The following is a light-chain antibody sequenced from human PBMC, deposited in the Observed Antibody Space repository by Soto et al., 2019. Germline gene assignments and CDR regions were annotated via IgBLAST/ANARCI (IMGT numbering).Light chain of an antibody. Sequence: QSVLTQPASVSGSPGQSITISCTGTSSDVGTYNLVSWYQQHPGKVPKLIIYEDTKRPSGVSNRFSGSKSGNTASLTISGLRAEDEADYYCQSYDSNLSGSLFGGGTKLTVL. CDR1: SSDVGTYNL. J-gene: IGLJ2*01. V-gene: IGLV2-23*01. CDR2: EDT. CDR3: QSYDSNLSGSL.